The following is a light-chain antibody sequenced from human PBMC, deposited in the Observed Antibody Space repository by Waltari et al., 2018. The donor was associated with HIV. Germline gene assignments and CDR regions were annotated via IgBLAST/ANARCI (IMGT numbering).Light chain of an antibody. CDR3: CSYAGSNTLI. V-gene: IGLV2-8*01. CDR2: EVT. Sequence: QSALTQAPSASGSPGQSVTISCTGTRSAVGGYDYVYWYQQHPGKAPRLMIYEVTKRPSGVPDRFSGSKSGSTASLTVSGLQADDEADYFCCSYAGSNTLIFGGGTKLTVL. J-gene: IGLJ2*01. CDR1: RSAVGGYDY.